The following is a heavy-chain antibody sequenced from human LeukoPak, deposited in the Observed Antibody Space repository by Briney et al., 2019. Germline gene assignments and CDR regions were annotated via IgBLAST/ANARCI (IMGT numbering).Heavy chain of an antibody. V-gene: IGHV3-7*01. D-gene: IGHD6-6*01. J-gene: IGHJ6*03. CDR1: GFTFSSYW. CDR2: IKQDGSEK. CDR3: ARDLLRSYSSSSSSYYYYMDV. Sequence: GGSLRLSCAASGFTFSSYWMSWVRQAPGKGLEWVANIKQDGSEKYYVDSVKGRFTISRDNAKNSLYLQMSSLRAEDTAVYYCARDLLRSYSSSSSSYYYYMDVWGKGTTVTVSS.